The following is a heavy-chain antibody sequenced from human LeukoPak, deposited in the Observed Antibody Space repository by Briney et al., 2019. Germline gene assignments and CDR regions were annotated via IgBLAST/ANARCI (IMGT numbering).Heavy chain of an antibody. J-gene: IGHJ3*02. CDR1: GASISSYY. V-gene: IGHV4-59*01. CDR3: ARDQNRAFDI. Sequence: SGTLSLTCTVSGASISSYYWSWIRQPPGKGLEWIGYIYYTGSTNYDPALKSRVTMSVDTSKNQCSLKVSSMTAADTAVYYCARDQNRAFDIWGAGTMVTAS. CDR2: IYYTGST.